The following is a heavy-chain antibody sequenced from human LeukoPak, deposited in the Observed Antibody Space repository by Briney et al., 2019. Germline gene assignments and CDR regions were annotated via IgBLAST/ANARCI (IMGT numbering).Heavy chain of an antibody. J-gene: IGHJ3*02. V-gene: IGHV1-69*13. D-gene: IGHD3-22*01. CDR2: IIPIFGTA. Sequence: SVKVSCKASGHTFTSYFSWVRQAPGQGLEWMGGIIPIFGTANYAQKFQGRVTITADESTSTAYMELSSLRSEDTAVYYCARAYYDSSGYYYSAFDIWGQGTMVTVSS. CDR3: ARAYYDSSGYYYSAFDI. CDR1: GHTFTSY.